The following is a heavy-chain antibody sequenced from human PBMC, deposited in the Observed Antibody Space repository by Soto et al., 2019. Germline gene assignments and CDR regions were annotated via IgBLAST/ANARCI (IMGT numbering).Heavy chain of an antibody. D-gene: IGHD6-19*01. CDR2: INPSGGST. Sequence: ASVKVSCKASGYTFTSYYMHWVRQAPGQGLERMGIINPSGGSTSYAQKFQGRVTMTRDTSTSTVYIELSSLRSEDTAVYYCARVTTARGAVAVDGFRSFGMDVWGQGTTVTVSS. V-gene: IGHV1-46*01. J-gene: IGHJ6*02. CDR1: GYTFTSYY. CDR3: ARVTTARGAVAVDGFRSFGMDV.